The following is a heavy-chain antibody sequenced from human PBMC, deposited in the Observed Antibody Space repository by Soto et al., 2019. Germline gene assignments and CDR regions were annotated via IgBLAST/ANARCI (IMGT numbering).Heavy chain of an antibody. CDR3: ARLVVVSPVANA. CDR1: GGSINTNNYY. V-gene: IGHV4-39*01. D-gene: IGHD2-15*01. CDR2: VFYNGTT. J-gene: IGHJ5*02. Sequence: LSLTCTVSGGSINTNNYYWGWVRQPSGKGLEWIGSVFYNGTTYYSPSLKSRVTISLAPSRTQFSLKLESVTAADTAVYFCARLVVVSPVANAWGQGTLVTVSS.